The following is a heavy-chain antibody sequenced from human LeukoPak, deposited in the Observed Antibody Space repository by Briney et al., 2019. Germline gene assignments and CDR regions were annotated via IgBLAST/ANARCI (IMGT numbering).Heavy chain of an antibody. Sequence: GGSLRLSCAASGFTFSSYAMSWVRQAPGKGLEWVSVIGGSGGYTYYADSVKGRFTISRDNSKSTLYLQMNSLRAEDTAVYFCAQNKESYGDSSTDSWGQGTLVTVSS. J-gene: IGHJ4*02. V-gene: IGHV3-23*01. CDR1: GFTFSSYA. CDR2: IGGSGGYT. CDR3: AQNKESYGDSSTDS. D-gene: IGHD4-17*01.